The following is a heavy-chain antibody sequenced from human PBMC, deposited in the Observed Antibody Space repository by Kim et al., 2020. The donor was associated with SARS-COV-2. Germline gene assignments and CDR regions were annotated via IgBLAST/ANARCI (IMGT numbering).Heavy chain of an antibody. CDR2: DDK. J-gene: IGHJ4*02. D-gene: IGHD4-17*01. CDR3: AHSYGGLDY. V-gene: IGHV2-5*01. Sequence: DDKRYSPSLKSRLTITKDTSKNQVVLTMTNMDPVDTATYYCAHSYGGLDYWGQGTLVTVSS.